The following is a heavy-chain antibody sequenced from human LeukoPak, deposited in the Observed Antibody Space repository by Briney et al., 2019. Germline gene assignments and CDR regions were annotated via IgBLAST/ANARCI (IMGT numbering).Heavy chain of an antibody. CDR1: GFTFSTYE. V-gene: IGHV3-48*03. CDR2: IGGSGSTI. Sequence: GGSLRLSCAASGFTFSTYEMNWVRQAPGKGLEWVSYIGGSGSTIYYADSVKGRFTISRDNAKSSLYLQMNSLRVEDTAVYYCARGTYYFEKRGQGTLVTVSS. CDR3: ARGTYYFEK. D-gene: IGHD1/OR15-1a*01. J-gene: IGHJ4*02.